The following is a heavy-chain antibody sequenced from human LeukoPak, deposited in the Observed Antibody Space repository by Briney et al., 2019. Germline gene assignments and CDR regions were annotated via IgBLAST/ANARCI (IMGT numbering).Heavy chain of an antibody. J-gene: IGHJ5*02. CDR3: ARVVGTRYCSGGSCFNWFDP. Sequence: PGGSLRLSCAASGFTFSSYWMSWVRQAPGKGLERVSSISSSSSYIYYADSVKGRFTISRDNAKNSLYLQMNGLRAEDTAVYYCARVVGTRYCSGGSCFNWFDPWGQGTLVTVSS. CDR2: ISSSSSYI. V-gene: IGHV3-21*01. D-gene: IGHD2-15*01. CDR1: GFTFSSYW.